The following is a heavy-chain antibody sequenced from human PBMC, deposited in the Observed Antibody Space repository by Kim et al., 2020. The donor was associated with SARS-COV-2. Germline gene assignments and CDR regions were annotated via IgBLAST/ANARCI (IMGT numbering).Heavy chain of an antibody. CDR1: GFTFSNAW. Sequence: GGSLRLSCAASGFTFSNAWMSWVRQAPGKGLEWVGRIKSKTDGRTTDYAAPVKGRFTISRDDSKNTLYLQMNSLKTENTAVYYCTTEIRGEYELAFDDWGQGTLVTVSS. D-gene: IGHD3-10*01. J-gene: IGHJ4*02. V-gene: IGHV3-15*01. CDR3: TTEIRGEYELAFDD. CDR2: IKSKTDGRTT.